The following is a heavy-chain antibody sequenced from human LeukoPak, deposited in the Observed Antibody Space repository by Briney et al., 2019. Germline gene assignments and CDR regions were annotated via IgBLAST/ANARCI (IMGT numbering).Heavy chain of an antibody. CDR1: GFTFSSYG. CDR2: IRSDGSNK. V-gene: IGHV3-30*02. Sequence: GGSLRLSCAASGFTFSSYGMHWVRQAPGKGLEWVAFIRSDGSNKYYADSVKGRFTISRDNSKNTLYLQMNSLRAEDTAVYYCARDRDGYNLGYFDYWGQGTLVTVSS. CDR3: ARDRDGYNLGYFDY. D-gene: IGHD5-24*01. J-gene: IGHJ4*02.